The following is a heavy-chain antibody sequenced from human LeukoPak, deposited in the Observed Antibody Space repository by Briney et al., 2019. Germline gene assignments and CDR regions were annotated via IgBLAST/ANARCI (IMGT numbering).Heavy chain of an antibody. CDR2: ISDSGGRT. CDR1: GITFSNYG. V-gene: IGHV3-23*01. CDR3: AKRGVVIWVILVAFHKEAYYCDF. D-gene: IGHD3-22*01. Sequence: GGSLRLSCALSGITFSNYGMSWVREATGKGLEWVAGISDSGGRTNCADSVKGRFTISRDNPKNTLYLQMNSLRPEDTAVYFCAKRGVVIWVILVAFHKEAYYCDFWGQGILVTVSS. J-gene: IGHJ4*02.